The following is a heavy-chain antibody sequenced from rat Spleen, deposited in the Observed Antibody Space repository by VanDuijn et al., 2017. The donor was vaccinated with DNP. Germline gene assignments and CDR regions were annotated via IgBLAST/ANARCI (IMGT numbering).Heavy chain of an antibody. Sequence: EVQLVESGGGLVQPGRSLKLSCAASGFTFSNYGMAWVRQAPTKGLEWVASISTGGGNTYYRDSVKGRFTISRDNAKNTQYLQMNSLRSEDTATYYCARPLYGSYPYYFDYWGQGVMVTVSS. V-gene: IGHV5S13*01. J-gene: IGHJ2*01. CDR2: ISTGGGNT. CDR1: GFTFSNYG. D-gene: IGHD1-3*01. CDR3: ARPLYGSYPYYFDY.